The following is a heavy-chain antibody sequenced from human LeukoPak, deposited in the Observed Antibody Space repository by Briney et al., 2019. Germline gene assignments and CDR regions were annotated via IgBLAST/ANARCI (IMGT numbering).Heavy chain of an antibody. D-gene: IGHD1-26*01. J-gene: IGHJ4*02. V-gene: IGHV4-59*01. Sequence: PSETLSLTCTVSGGSISGDYWKWIRQPPGKGLEWIGYTSYSGNTDYKPSLRSRVTMSVDTSKNQLSLKLTSATAADTAVYYCARWHSHGRYFDYWGQGALVTVSS. CDR2: TSYSGNT. CDR1: GGSISGDY. CDR3: ARWHSHGRYFDY.